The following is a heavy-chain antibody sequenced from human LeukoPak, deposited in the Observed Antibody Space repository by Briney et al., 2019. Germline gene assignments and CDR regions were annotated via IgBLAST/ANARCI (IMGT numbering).Heavy chain of an antibody. CDR1: GFTFSVYA. Sequence: GGSLRLPCAASGFTFSVYAMSWVRQAPGKGLEWVSSITTRSSYIYYADSVKDRFTISRDDAKSSLYLQMSSLRAEDTAVYYCARDPAAAGSVWLDPWGQGILVTVSS. V-gene: IGHV3-21*01. CDR2: ITTRSSYI. D-gene: IGHD6-13*01. CDR3: ARDPAAAGSVWLDP. J-gene: IGHJ5*02.